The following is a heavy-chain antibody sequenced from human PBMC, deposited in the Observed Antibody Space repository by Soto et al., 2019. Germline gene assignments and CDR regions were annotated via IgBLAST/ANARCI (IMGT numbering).Heavy chain of an antibody. CDR3: ALVETLYGMDV. Sequence: GASVKVSCKASGGTFSSYAISWVRQAPGQGLEWMGGIIPIFGTANYAQKFQGRVTITADKSTSTAYMELSSLRSEDTAVYYCALVETLYGMDVWGQGTTVTVSS. CDR1: GGTFSSYA. J-gene: IGHJ6*02. V-gene: IGHV1-69*06. D-gene: IGHD1-26*01. CDR2: IIPIFGTA.